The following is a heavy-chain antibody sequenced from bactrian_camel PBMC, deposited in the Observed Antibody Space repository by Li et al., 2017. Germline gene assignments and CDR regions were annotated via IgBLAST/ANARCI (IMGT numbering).Heavy chain of an antibody. CDR2: IKKDGST. CDR1: GFTFADYD. D-gene: IGHD4*01. V-gene: IGHV3S28*01. Sequence: QLVESGGGLVQPGGSLGVSCEASGFTFADYDLTRVRQAPGKGLEWVSTIKKDGSTDYASSVKGRFTISRNNDENTLYLQMSNLRTEDAAEYYCARIYSTYRAFTYWGQGTQVTVS. J-gene: IGHJ4*01. CDR3: ARIYSTYRAFTY.